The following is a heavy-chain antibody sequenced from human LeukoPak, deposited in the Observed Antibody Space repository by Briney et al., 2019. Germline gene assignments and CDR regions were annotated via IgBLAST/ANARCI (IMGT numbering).Heavy chain of an antibody. J-gene: IGHJ4*02. D-gene: IGHD6-19*01. CDR3: ARYSSSGLEY. V-gene: IGHV4-59*01. Sequence: SETLSLTCTVSGGSISSYYWSWIRQPPGKGLEWIGHIYYSGSTSYNPSLKSRVTISVDTSKNQFSLKLSSVTAAATAVYYCARYSSSGLEYWGQGTLVTVSS. CDR1: GGSISSYY. CDR2: IYYSGST.